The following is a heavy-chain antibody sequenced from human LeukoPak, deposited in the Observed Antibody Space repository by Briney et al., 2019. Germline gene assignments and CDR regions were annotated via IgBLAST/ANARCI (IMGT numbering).Heavy chain of an antibody. J-gene: IGHJ6*02. Sequence: GGSLRLSCVASGFTFTSYAMSWVRQAPGKGLEWVSAFNGRGGSTHYADPVKGRFTISRDNSKNTLYLQMNSLRAGDTAVYYCANPFPFGTTWYGAIDVWGQGTTVTVSS. CDR3: ANPFPFGTTWYGAIDV. D-gene: IGHD6-13*01. CDR2: FNGRGGST. CDR1: GFTFTSYA. V-gene: IGHV3-23*01.